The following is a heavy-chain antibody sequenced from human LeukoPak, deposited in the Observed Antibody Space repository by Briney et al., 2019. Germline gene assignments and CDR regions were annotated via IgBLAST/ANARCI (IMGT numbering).Heavy chain of an antibody. Sequence: GGSLRLSCAASGFTFSSYWMSWVRQAPGKGLEWVANIKQGGSEKYYVDSVKGRFTISRDNAKNSLYLQMNSQRAEDTAVYYCARDRGAVEFDYWGQGTLVTVSS. V-gene: IGHV3-7*01. CDR3: ARDRGAVEFDY. CDR1: GFTFSSYW. CDR2: IKQGGSEK. D-gene: IGHD6-19*01. J-gene: IGHJ4*02.